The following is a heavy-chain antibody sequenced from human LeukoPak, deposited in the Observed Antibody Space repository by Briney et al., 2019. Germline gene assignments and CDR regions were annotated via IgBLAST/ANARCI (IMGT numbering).Heavy chain of an antibody. V-gene: IGHV1-8*03. CDR1: GYTFTTYD. J-gene: IGHJ3*02. Sequence: VASVPVSCKAFGYTFTTYDINWVRQATGQGMEWMGWMNPNSGKAGYAQNFQGRVTITRNTSISTAYMELSSLRSEDTAVYYCARVPASNIVVVPAAIHAFDIWGQGTMVTVSS. CDR2: MNPNSGKA. D-gene: IGHD2-2*01. CDR3: ARVPASNIVVVPAAIHAFDI.